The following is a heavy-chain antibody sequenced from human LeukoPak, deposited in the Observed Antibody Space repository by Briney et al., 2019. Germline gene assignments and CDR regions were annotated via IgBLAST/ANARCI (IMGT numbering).Heavy chain of an antibody. D-gene: IGHD3-22*01. Sequence: ASVKVSCKAPGYTFTSYYMHWVRQAPGQGLEWMGIINPSGGSTSYAQKFQGRVTMTRDTSTSTVYMELSSLRSEDTAVYYCARDEAWGYYYDSSGYHIDYWGQGTLVTVSS. CDR1: GYTFTSYY. CDR2: INPSGGST. CDR3: ARDEAWGYYYDSSGYHIDY. J-gene: IGHJ4*02. V-gene: IGHV1-46*01.